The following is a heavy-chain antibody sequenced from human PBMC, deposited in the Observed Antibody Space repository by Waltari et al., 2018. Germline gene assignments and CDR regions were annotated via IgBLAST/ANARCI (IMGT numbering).Heavy chain of an antibody. D-gene: IGHD3-22*01. J-gene: IGHJ4*02. CDR1: GFTFDDYG. CDR2: INWNGGIT. Sequence: EVQLVESGGGVVRPGGSLRLSCAASGFTFDDYGMSWVRQAPGKGLEWVVCINWNGGITGYADSVNVRFTISRDNAKNSLYLQMNSLRAEDTALYYCARDPERYYDSSGYNYWGQGTLVTVSS. V-gene: IGHV3-20*04. CDR3: ARDPERYYDSSGYNY.